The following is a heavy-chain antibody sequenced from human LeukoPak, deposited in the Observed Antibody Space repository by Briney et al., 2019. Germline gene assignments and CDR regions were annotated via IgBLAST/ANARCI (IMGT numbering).Heavy chain of an antibody. CDR2: VFHRGTT. CDR1: GYSINSAFY. J-gene: IGHJ4*02. V-gene: IGHV4-38-2*02. D-gene: IGHD3-10*01. Sequence: PSETLSLTCTVSGYSINSAFYWGWIRVPPGKGLEWIGSVFHRGTTYYNSSLKSRVNISIDTSKNQFSLKLSSVTAADTALYYCAKHYMGSSYNHGLDCWGQGTLVTVSS. CDR3: AKHYMGSSYNHGLDC.